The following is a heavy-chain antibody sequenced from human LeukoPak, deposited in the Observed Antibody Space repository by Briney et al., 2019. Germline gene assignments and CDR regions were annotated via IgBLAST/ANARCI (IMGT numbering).Heavy chain of an antibody. D-gene: IGHD3-9*01. CDR1: GGSISSGGYY. CDR3: ARVSGYYYEDY. V-gene: IGHV4-30-2*01. Sequence: PSETLSLTCTVSGGSISSGGYYWSWIRQPPGKGLEWIGYVYHSGRTHYNPSLKSRVTISVDRSKNQFSLKLSSVTAADTAVYYCARVSGYYYEDYWGQGTLVTVSS. J-gene: IGHJ4*02. CDR2: VYHSGRT.